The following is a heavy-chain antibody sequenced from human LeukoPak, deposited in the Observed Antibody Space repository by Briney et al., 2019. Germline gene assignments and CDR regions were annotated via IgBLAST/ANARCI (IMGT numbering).Heavy chain of an antibody. D-gene: IGHD2-8*01. V-gene: IGHV4-39*07. Sequence: PSETLSLTCTVSGGSISSSSYYWGWIRQPPGKGLEWIGSIYYSGSTYYNPSLKSRVTISVDTSKSQFSLKLSSVTAADTAVYYCARGHCTNGVCYKGGYNWFDPWGQGTLVTISS. J-gene: IGHJ5*02. CDR2: IYYSGST. CDR3: ARGHCTNGVCYKGGYNWFDP. CDR1: GGSISSSSYY.